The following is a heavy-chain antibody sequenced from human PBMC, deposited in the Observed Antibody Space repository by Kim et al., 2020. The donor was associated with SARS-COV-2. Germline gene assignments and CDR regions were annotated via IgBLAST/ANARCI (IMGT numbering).Heavy chain of an antibody. CDR2: ISASGVDT. Sequence: GGSLRLSCAASGFTFSSFAMSWARQAPGKGLEWVSTISASGVDTFYADSVRGRFASSRDNSKTTLYLQMNSLRAEDTAVYYCAKNSGGHPAELDHWGQGTLITVSS. CDR1: GFTFSSFA. V-gene: IGHV3-23*01. J-gene: IGHJ4*02. D-gene: IGHD1-26*01. CDR3: AKNSGGHPAELDH.